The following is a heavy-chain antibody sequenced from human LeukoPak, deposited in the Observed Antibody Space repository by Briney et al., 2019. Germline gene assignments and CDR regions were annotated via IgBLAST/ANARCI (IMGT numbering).Heavy chain of an antibody. CDR2: INHSGST. Sequence: NPSETLSLTCAVYGGSFSGYYWSWIRQPPGKGLEWIGEINHSGSTSYNPSLKSRVTISVDTSKNQFSLKLSSVTAADTAVYYCARVRYSSEGCFDYWGQGTLVTVSS. CDR3: ARVRYSSEGCFDY. J-gene: IGHJ4*02. D-gene: IGHD6-19*01. V-gene: IGHV4-34*01. CDR1: GGSFSGYY.